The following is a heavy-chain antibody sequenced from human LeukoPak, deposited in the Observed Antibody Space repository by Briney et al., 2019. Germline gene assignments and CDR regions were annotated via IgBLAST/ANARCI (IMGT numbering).Heavy chain of an antibody. CDR3: ARGPDSSSWYRYFDY. V-gene: IGHV1-2*02. CDR2: INPNSGGT. CDR1: GYTFTGYY. J-gene: IGHJ4*02. D-gene: IGHD6-13*01. Sequence: GASVKVSCKASGYTFTGYYMHWVRQAPGQGLEWMGWINPNSGGTNYAQKFQGRVTITRNTSISTAYMELSSLRSEDTAVYYCARGPDSSSWYRYFDYWGQGTLVTVSS.